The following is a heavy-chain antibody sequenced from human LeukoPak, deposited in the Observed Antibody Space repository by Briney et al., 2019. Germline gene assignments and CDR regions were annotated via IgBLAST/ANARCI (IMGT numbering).Heavy chain of an antibody. Sequence: SGGSLRLSCAASGFTFSSYSMNWVRQAPGKGLEWVGRIQSKTDGGTPDYPAPVKGRFTISRDDSTNTLYLQMNSLKTEDTALYYCTTDRGALTSWGQGTLVTVSS. V-gene: IGHV3-15*01. CDR1: GFTFSSYS. D-gene: IGHD3-10*01. CDR2: IQSKTDGGTP. J-gene: IGHJ5*02. CDR3: TTDRGALTS.